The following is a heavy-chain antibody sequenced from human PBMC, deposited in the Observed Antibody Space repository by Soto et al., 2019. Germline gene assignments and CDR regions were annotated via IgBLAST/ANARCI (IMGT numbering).Heavy chain of an antibody. Sequence: QVQLVQSGAEVKKPGSSVKVSCKAPGGSFSTYAITWVRQAPGQGLEWMGGIIPMIGTSTYAQKFQGRVTITADESTSTAYMELSSLTSEDTALYFCARRRHCSGNSCSYYYGMDVWGQGTTVTVSS. D-gene: IGHD6-19*01. CDR3: ARRRHCSGNSCSYYYGMDV. J-gene: IGHJ6*02. CDR1: GGSFSTYA. CDR2: IIPMIGTS. V-gene: IGHV1-69*12.